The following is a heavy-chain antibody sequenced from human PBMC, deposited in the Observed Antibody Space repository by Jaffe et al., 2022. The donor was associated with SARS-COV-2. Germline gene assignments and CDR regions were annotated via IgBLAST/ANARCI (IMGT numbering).Heavy chain of an antibody. CDR3: ATAYYRRLEWLLLPNYYYYGMDV. CDR1: GYTLTELS. V-gene: IGHV1-24*01. Sequence: QVQLVQSGAEVKKPGASVKVSCKVSGYTLTELSMHWVRQAPGKGLEWMGGFDPEDGETIYAQKFQGRVTMTEDTSTDTAYMELSSLRSEDTAVYYCATAYYRRLEWLLLPNYYYYGMDVWGQGTTVTVSS. CDR2: FDPEDGET. D-gene: IGHD3-22*01. J-gene: IGHJ6*02.